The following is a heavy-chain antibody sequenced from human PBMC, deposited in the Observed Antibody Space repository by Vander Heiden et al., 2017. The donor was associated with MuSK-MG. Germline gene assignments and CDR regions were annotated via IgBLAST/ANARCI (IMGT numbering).Heavy chain of an antibody. CDR2: INHSGST. V-gene: IGHV4-34*01. CDR3: ARGMGQRDY. D-gene: IGHD6-25*01. Sequence: QVQLQPWGAGLLTPSETLSLTCDVHGGAFSECYWSWIRQPPGKGLEWIGEINHSGSTNSKPSLKSRVTISVDTSKSQFSLKRSAVTAADTAVYYCARGMGQRDYWGQGTMVTGSS. CDR1: GGAFSECY. J-gene: IGHJ4*02.